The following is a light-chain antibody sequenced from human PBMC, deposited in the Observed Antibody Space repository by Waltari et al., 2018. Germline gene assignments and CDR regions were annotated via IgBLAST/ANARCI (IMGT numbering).Light chain of an antibody. CDR1: SGSVPTSYD. V-gene: IGLV8-61*01. CDR3: VLYMGSGISV. Sequence: QTVVTQEPSFSVSPGGTVTLTCGLSSGSVPTSYDPIWYQQTPGQAPRTLINNTNTRSSGVPDRFSGSILGNKAALTITGAQADDESDYYCVLYMGSGISVFGGGTKLTVL. J-gene: IGLJ3*02. CDR2: NTN.